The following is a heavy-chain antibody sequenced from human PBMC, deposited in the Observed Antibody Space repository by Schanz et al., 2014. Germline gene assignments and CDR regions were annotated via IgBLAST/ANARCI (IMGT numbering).Heavy chain of an antibody. CDR3: ARAKRFGDMDV. V-gene: IGHV1-18*01. J-gene: IGHJ6*02. CDR1: GYTFISYG. Sequence: QVQLVQSGAEVKKPGASVKVSCKASGYTFISYGIKWVRQAPGQGLEWMGWISAYNGHTDYAQKPQGRVTLTTDTSTSTAYMELRNLRSDDTAVYYCARAKRFGDMDVWGQGTTVTVSS. CDR2: ISAYNGHT. D-gene: IGHD3-10*01.